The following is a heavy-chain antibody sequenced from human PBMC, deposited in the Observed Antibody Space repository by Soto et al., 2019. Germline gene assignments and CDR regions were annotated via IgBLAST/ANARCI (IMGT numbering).Heavy chain of an antibody. CDR3: ARHPIAVAGTYYFDY. V-gene: IGHV4-30-4*01. D-gene: IGHD6-19*01. CDR2: IYYSGGT. J-gene: IGHJ4*02. CDR1: GGSISSGDYY. Sequence: PSVTLSLTCTVSGGSISSGDYYWSWIRQPPGKGLEWIGYIYYSGGTYYNPSLKSRVTISVDTSKNQFSLKLSSVTAADTAVYYCARHPIAVAGTYYFDYWGQGTLVTVSS.